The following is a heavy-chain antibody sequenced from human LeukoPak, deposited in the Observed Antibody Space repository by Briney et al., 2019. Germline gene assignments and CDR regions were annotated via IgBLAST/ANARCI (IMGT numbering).Heavy chain of an antibody. Sequence: GESLKISCKGSGYRFTNYWIGWVRQMPGKGLEWMGVIYPGNSDTRYSPSFQGQVTISADKSISTAYLQWSSLKASDTAMYYCARRLYDSSGYYLAWGQGTLVTVSS. D-gene: IGHD3-22*01. J-gene: IGHJ5*02. CDR2: IYPGNSDT. V-gene: IGHV5-51*01. CDR1: GYRFTNYW. CDR3: ARRLYDSSGYYLA.